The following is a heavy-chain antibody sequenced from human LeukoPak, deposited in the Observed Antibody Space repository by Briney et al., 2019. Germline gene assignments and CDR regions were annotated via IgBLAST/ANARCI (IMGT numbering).Heavy chain of an antibody. J-gene: IGHJ6*03. CDR2: IRQDGSET. CDR3: ARVAVIYQYYMAV. CDR1: GFTFSAYW. D-gene: IGHD2-2*01. V-gene: IGHV3-7*01. Sequence: PGGSLRLSCAASGFTFSAYWMSWVRQAPGKGLEWVANIRQDGSETYYADSAKGRFTISRDNAKNSLYMQLNSLTAEDTAVYYCARVAVIYQYYMAVWGRGTTVTVSS.